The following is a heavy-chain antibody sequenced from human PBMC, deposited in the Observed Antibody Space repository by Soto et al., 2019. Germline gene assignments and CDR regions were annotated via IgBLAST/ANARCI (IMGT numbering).Heavy chain of an antibody. CDR2: IKSKTDGGTT. D-gene: IGHD4-4*01. J-gene: IGHJ4*02. CDR3: TTDLIEMATITVDY. Sequence: GGSLRLSCAASGFTFSNAWMNWVRQAPGKGLEWVGRIKSKTDGGTTDYAAPVKGRFTISRDDSKNTLYLQMNSLKTEDTAVYYCTTDLIEMATITVDYWGQGTLVTVSS. CDR1: GFTFSNAW. V-gene: IGHV3-15*07.